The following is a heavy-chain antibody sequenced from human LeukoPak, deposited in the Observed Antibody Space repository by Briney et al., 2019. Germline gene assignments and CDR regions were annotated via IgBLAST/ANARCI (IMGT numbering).Heavy chain of an antibody. CDR1: GYTFTSYG. D-gene: IGHD2-15*01. CDR3: ARDWGGYCSGGSGLSNNVGMDV. V-gene: IGHV1-18*01. CDR2: ISAYNGNR. Sequence: ASVTVSLKASGYTFTSYGISWVRQAPGQGLEWMGWISAYNGNRNYAQKLQGRVTLTTATSTSTAYMELRSLRSDDTAMYYCARDWGGYCSGGSGLSNNVGMDVWGQGTTVTVSS. J-gene: IGHJ6*02.